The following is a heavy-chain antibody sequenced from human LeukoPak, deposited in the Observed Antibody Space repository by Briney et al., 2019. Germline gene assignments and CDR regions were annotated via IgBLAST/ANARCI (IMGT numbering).Heavy chain of an antibody. D-gene: IGHD3-9*01. CDR3: AKARHYDILTSYYRTGYFDY. V-gene: IGHV4-30-4*01. J-gene: IGHJ4*02. Sequence: SQTLSLTCTVSGGSIISGDNCWSWIRQPPGKGLEWIGNIYYSGSTDYNPSLKSRVSISVDTSKNKFSLELSSVTAADTAFYYCAKARHYDILTSYYRTGYFDYWGQGTLVTVSS. CDR1: GGSIISGDNC. CDR2: IYYSGST.